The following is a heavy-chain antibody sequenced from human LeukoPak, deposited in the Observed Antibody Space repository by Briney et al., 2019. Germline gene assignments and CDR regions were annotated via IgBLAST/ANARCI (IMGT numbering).Heavy chain of an antibody. D-gene: IGHD1-26*01. CDR2: IYYSGST. CDR3: ARVGGWEPKPHGVTFDY. Sequence: PSETLSLTCTVSGGSISSSSYYWGWIRQPPGKGLEWIGSIYYSGSTYYNPSLKSRVTISVDTSKNQFSLKLSSVTAADTAVYYCARVGGWEPKPHGVTFDYLGQGTLVTVSS. J-gene: IGHJ4*02. V-gene: IGHV4-39*01. CDR1: GGSISSSSYY.